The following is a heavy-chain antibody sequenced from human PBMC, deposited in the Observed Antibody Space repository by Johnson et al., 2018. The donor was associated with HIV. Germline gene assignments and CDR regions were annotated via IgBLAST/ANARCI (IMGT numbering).Heavy chain of an antibody. CDR1: GFTFSSYG. V-gene: IGHV3-30*18. CDR2: ISYDGSNK. D-gene: IGHD5-18*01. Sequence: QVQLVESGGGVVQPGRSLRLSCAASGFTFSSYGMHWVRQAPGKGLEWVAVISYDGSNKYYADSVKGRFTISRDNSKNTLYLQMNSLRAEDTAVYYCAKFPYTAMASDAFDIWGQGTMVTVSS. J-gene: IGHJ3*02. CDR3: AKFPYTAMASDAFDI.